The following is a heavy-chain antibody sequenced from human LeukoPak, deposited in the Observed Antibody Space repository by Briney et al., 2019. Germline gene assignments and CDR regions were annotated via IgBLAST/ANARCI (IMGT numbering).Heavy chain of an antibody. D-gene: IGHD3/OR15-3a*01. CDR3: ARETLHSNFWTGYYI. Sequence: GGSLRLSCAASGVTFSSYGMHWVRQAPGKGLEWVANIKQDGSEKYYVDSVKGRFTISRDNAKNSLYLQMNSLRAEDTAVYYCARETLHSNFWTGYYIWGQGTLVTVSS. V-gene: IGHV3-7*01. J-gene: IGHJ4*02. CDR2: IKQDGSEK. CDR1: GVTFSSYG.